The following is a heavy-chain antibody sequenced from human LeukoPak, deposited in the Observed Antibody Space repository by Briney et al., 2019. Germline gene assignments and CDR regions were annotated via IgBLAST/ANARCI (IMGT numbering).Heavy chain of an antibody. V-gene: IGHV3-30*04. CDR1: GFTFSSYA. Sequence: PGGSLRLSCAASGFTFSSYAMHWVRQAPGKGLEWVAVISYDGSNKYYADSVKGRFTISRDNSKNTLYLQMNSLRAEDTAVYYCARDSRYFDWLPYYCYGMDVWGQGTTVTVSS. J-gene: IGHJ6*02. D-gene: IGHD3-9*01. CDR2: ISYDGSNK. CDR3: ARDSRYFDWLPYYCYGMDV.